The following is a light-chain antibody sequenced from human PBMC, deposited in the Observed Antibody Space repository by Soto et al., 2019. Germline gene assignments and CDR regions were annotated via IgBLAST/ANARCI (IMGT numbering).Light chain of an antibody. Sequence: EIGVTQSPGTLSLSPGERATLSSRASQTGNSNSLSWYQRKPGQDPRLLIYGASIRDTDIPDRFSGSGAGTDFTVNFSCLEPEDFAVYFCQQYAGLPSSFGRETKVDIK. CDR1: QTGNSNS. V-gene: IGKV3-20*01. CDR2: GAS. CDR3: QQYAGLPSS. J-gene: IGKJ1*01.